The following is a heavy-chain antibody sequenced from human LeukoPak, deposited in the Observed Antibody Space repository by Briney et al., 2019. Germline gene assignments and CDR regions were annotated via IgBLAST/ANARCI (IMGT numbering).Heavy chain of an antibody. CDR2: ISDTYSAT. Sequence: GGSLRLSCAASGFTFTNYAMTWVRQAPGKGLEWGSSISDTYSATYYTDSVKGRFTISRDNSKNTVSLQLNNLRAEDTAVYFCVRHDSFIPFWGQGTLVTVSS. D-gene: IGHD5-18*01. V-gene: IGHV3-23*01. CDR3: VRHDSFIPF. CDR1: GFTFTNYA. J-gene: IGHJ4*02.